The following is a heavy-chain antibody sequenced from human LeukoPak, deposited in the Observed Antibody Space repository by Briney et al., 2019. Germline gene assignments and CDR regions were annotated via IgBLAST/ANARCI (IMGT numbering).Heavy chain of an antibody. V-gene: IGHV3-66*01. Sequence: GGSLRLSCAASGXTFSNYEVNWVRQAPGKGLEWVSVIYGGVNTVYADSVQGRFIISRDNSKNTLYLQMNSLRAEDTAVYYCAKSPKTGFLFDYWGKGTLVTVSS. CDR1: GXTFSNYE. CDR2: IYGGVNT. D-gene: IGHD1-1*01. J-gene: IGHJ4*02. CDR3: AKSPKTGFLFDY.